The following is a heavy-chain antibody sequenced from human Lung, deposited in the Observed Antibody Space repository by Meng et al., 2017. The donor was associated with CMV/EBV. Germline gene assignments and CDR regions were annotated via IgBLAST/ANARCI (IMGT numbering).Heavy chain of an antibody. CDR3: ARDQGAWFGEAPRFDY. CDR2: INAGNGNT. Sequence: QVQLVQLGAEVKTPGASVKASCKASGSTFTNYAMHWVRQAPGQRLEWMGWINAGNGNTKYSQKFQGRVTITRDTSASTAYMELSSLRSEDTAVYYCARDQGAWFGEAPRFDYWGQGTLVTVSS. CDR1: GSTFTNYA. J-gene: IGHJ4*02. V-gene: IGHV1-3*01. D-gene: IGHD3-10*01.